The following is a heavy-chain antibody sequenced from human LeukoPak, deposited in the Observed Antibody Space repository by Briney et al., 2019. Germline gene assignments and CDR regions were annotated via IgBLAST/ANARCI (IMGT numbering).Heavy chain of an antibody. V-gene: IGHV4-61*02. CDR2: IYTSGST. CDR1: GGSISSGSYY. Sequence: PSETLSLTCTVSGGSISSGSYYWRWIRQPAGKGLEWIGRIYTSGSTNYNPSLKSRVTISVDTSKNQFSLKLSSVTAADTAVYYCVRRPASRLTFDYWGQGALVTVSS. J-gene: IGHJ4*02. CDR3: VRRPASRLTFDY. D-gene: IGHD2-2*01.